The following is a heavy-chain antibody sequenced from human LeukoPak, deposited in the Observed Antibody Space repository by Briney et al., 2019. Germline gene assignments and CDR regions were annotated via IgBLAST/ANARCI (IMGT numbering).Heavy chain of an antibody. D-gene: IGHD3-22*01. CDR1: GGSISSYY. J-gene: IGHJ2*01. CDR2: IYYSGST. Sequence: SETLSLTCTVSGGSISSYYWSWIRQPPGKGLEWIGYIYYSGSTNYNPSLKSRVTISVDTSKNQFSLKLSSVTAADTAVYYCARDPRGDYYDSSGPGWYFDLWGRGTLVTVSS. CDR3: ARDPRGDYYDSSGPGWYFDL. V-gene: IGHV4-59*12.